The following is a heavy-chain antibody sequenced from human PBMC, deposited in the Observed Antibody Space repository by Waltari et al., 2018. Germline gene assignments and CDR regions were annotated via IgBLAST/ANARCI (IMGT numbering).Heavy chain of an antibody. J-gene: IGHJ4*02. V-gene: IGHV3-7*01. CDR3: ARDPGRVGFDY. Sequence: EVQLVESGGGWVQPGGSLRLSCAVSGFTFRNYGIRWVRQAPGKGLEWGSNIRHDNSEIYYVDSVKGRFTISRDNAKNSLFLQMNSLRGEDTAVYYCARDPGRVGFDYWGQGTLVTVSS. CDR2: IRHDNSEI. CDR1: GFTFRNYG. D-gene: IGHD1-26*01.